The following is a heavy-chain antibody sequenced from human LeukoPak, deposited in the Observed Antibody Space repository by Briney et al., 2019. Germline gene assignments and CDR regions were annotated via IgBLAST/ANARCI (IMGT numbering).Heavy chain of an antibody. CDR3: ARGEGERYFDFWNGYRDGMKTIDY. CDR1: GYTFTSYD. CDR2: TNPNAGGT. V-gene: IGHV1-46*01. D-gene: IGHD3-3*01. J-gene: IGHJ4*02. Sequence: ASVKVSCKASGYTFTSYDINWVRQAPGQGLEWMGMTNPNAGGTTYAQKFQGRLTVTRDTSTSTVYMELSSLRSEDTAVYYCARGEGERYFDFWNGYRDGMKTIDYWGQGTLVTVSS.